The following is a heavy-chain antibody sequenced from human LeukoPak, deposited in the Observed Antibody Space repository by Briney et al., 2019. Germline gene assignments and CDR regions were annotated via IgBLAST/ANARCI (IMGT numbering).Heavy chain of an antibody. D-gene: IGHD3-22*01. CDR3: ARPYYYDSSGYYYYAFDI. CDR1: GYSFTSYW. V-gene: IGHV5-51*01. CDR2: IYPGDSDT. J-gene: IGHJ3*02. Sequence: ESLKISCKGSGYSFTSYWIGWVRQMPGKGLEWMGIIYPGDSDTRYSPSFQGQVTISADKSISTAYLQWSSLKASDTAMYYCARPYYYDSSGYYYYAFDIWGQGTMVTVSS.